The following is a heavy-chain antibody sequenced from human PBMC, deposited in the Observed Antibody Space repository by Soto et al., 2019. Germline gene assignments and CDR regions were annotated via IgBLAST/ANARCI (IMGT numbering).Heavy chain of an antibody. V-gene: IGHV2-5*02. CDR3: AHLSWKQLWSRSPVVY. CDR1: GFSLSTSGVG. J-gene: IGHJ4*02. Sequence: QITLKESGPTLVKPTQTLTLTCTFSGFSLSTSGVGVGWIRQPPGKALEWLGIIFWDDDKRYRPSLKSRVTITKDTSKNQLVFTMTNMDPVDTATYYCAHLSWKQLWSRSPVVYWGQGTPVTVSS. D-gene: IGHD5-18*01. CDR2: IFWDDDK.